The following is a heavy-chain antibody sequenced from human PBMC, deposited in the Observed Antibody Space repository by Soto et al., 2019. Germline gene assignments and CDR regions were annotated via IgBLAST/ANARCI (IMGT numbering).Heavy chain of an antibody. Sequence: QVQLVQSGAEVKKPGSSVKVSCKASGGTFSSYTISWVRQAPGQGLEWMGRIIPILGIANYAQKFQGRVRITADKSTSTAYMERSSLRSEDTAVYYCAGVGYSHVAAAGGDYWGQGTLVTVSS. CDR1: GGTFSSYT. CDR2: IIPILGIA. J-gene: IGHJ4*02. V-gene: IGHV1-69*02. D-gene: IGHD6-13*01. CDR3: AGVGYSHVAAAGGDY.